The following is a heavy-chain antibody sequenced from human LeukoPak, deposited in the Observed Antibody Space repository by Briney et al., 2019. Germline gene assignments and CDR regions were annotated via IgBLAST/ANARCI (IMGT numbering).Heavy chain of an antibody. CDR2: IKQDGSEK. J-gene: IGHJ4*02. D-gene: IGHD3-10*01. Sequence: GGSLRLSCAASGFTFSSYWMSWVRQAPGKGLEWVANIKQDGSEKYYVDSVKGRFTISRDNAKNSLYLQMNSLRAEDTAVYYCARDLISSLGWFGEPDMGYWGQGTLVTVSS. CDR1: GFTFSSYW. V-gene: IGHV3-7*01. CDR3: ARDLISSLGWFGEPDMGY.